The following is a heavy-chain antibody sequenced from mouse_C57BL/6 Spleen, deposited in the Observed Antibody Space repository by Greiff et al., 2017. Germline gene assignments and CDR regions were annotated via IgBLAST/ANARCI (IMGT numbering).Heavy chain of an antibody. CDR2: IYPGDGDT. CDR3: ATYYGSHPWFAY. CDR1: GYAFSSYW. V-gene: IGHV1-80*01. Sequence: VKLVESGAELVKPGASVKISCKASGYAFSSYWMNWVKQRPGKGLEWIGQIYPGDGDTNYNGKFKGKATLTADKSSSTAYMQLSSLTSEDSAVYFCATYYGSHPWFAYWGQGTLVTVSA. J-gene: IGHJ3*01. D-gene: IGHD1-1*01.